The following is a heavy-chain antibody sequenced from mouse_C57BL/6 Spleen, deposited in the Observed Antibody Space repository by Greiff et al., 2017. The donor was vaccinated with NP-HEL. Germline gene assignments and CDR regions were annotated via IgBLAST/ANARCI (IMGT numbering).Heavy chain of an antibody. V-gene: IGHV1-9*01. CDR2: ILPGSGST. D-gene: IGHD2-4*01. CDR1: GYTFTGYW. Sequence: VKLMESGAELMKPGASVKLSCKATGYTFTGYWIEWVKQRPGQGLEWIGEILPGSGSTNYNEKFKGKATFTADTSSNTAYMQLSSLTTEDSAIYYCARKAMITTTGAGFAYWGQGTLVTVSA. J-gene: IGHJ3*01. CDR3: ARKAMITTTGAGFAY.